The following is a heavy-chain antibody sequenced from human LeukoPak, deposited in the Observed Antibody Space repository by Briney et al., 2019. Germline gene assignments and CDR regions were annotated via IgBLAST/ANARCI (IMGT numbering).Heavy chain of an antibody. J-gene: IGHJ4*02. CDR1: GFTFDDYT. D-gene: IGHD6-13*01. CDR3: AKDEAAAGPFDY. V-gene: IGHV3-43*01. CDR2: ISWDGGST. Sequence: GGSLRLSCAASGFTFDDYTMHWVRHAPGKGLEWVSLISWDGGSTYYADSVKGRFTISRDNSKNSLYLQMNSLRTEDTALYYCAKDEAAAGPFDYWGQGTLVTVSS.